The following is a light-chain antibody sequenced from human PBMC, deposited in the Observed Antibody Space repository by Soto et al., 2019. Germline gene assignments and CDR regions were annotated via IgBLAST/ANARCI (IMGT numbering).Light chain of an antibody. V-gene: IGKV1-33*01. J-gene: IGKJ2*01. CDR2: DAS. Sequence: DIQMTHSPSSLFAPVGDRVTITCQASQDIGTSLNWYQQKPAKAPRLLIYDASSLETGVPPRFSGSGSGTDFAFTISSLQPGDIATYYCQKYDNLPLFGQGTKLESK. CDR3: QKYDNLPL. CDR1: QDIGTS.